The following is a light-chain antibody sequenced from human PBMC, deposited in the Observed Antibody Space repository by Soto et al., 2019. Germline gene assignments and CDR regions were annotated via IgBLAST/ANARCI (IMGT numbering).Light chain of an antibody. CDR3: QQSYTTPLT. CDR2: ASS. CDR1: QSISKY. Sequence: DIQMTQSPFSLSASVGDRVTITCRASQSISKYLIWYQLKPGKAPKLLIYASSSLQSGVPSRFSGSGSGTDFTLTISSLHLEDFATYYCQQSYTTPLTVGGGTKVEIK. J-gene: IGKJ4*01. V-gene: IGKV1-39*01.